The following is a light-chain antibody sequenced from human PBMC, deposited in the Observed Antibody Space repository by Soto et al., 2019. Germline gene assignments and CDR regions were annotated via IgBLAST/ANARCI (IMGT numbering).Light chain of an antibody. Sequence: QSVLTQPASVSGSPGQSITISCTGTSSDVGGYNYVSWYQQHPGKAPKLMIYDVSNRPSGVSNRFSGSKSGNTASLTISGLLAEDEADYYCSSYTSSSTHGVFGGGTKVTVL. CDR2: DVS. CDR1: SSDVGGYNY. J-gene: IGLJ3*02. CDR3: SSYTSSSTHGV. V-gene: IGLV2-14*01.